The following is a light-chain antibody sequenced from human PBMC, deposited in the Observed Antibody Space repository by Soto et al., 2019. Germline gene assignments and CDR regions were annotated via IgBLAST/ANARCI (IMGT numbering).Light chain of an antibody. CDR3: QQSYSTPQT. CDR1: QTISSY. Sequence: DIQMTQSPSSLSASVGDRVTITCRASQTISSYLNWYQQNPGKAPQLLIYPASSLQSGVPSRFSGNGSGTDFTLTISSLQPEDFATYYCQQSYSTPQTFGGGTKVEIK. J-gene: IGKJ4*01. CDR2: PAS. V-gene: IGKV1-39*01.